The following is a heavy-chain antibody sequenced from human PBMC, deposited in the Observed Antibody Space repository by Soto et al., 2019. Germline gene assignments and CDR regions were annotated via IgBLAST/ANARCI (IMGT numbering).Heavy chain of an antibody. CDR3: ASSWYGERRIDY. CDR2: FDPEDGET. V-gene: IGHV1-24*01. Sequence: ASAKVSCKDSGYTQNEISMHWVRQAPGKGLEWMGGFDPEDGETIYAQKFQGRVTMTEDTSTDTAYMELSSLRSEDTAVYYCASSWYGERRIDYWGQGTLVTVSS. D-gene: IGHD6-13*01. CDR1: GYTQNEIS. J-gene: IGHJ4*02.